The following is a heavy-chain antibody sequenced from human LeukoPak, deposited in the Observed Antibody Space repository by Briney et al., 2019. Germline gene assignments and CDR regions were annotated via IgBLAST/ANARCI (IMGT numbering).Heavy chain of an antibody. CDR1: GDSITNYY. CDR3: ARIYSRGWSLDS. CDR2: MYTTGST. V-gene: IGHV4-4*07. J-gene: IGHJ4*02. D-gene: IGHD6-19*01. Sequence: SETLSLTCTVSGDSITNYYWAWIRQSAGKGLEWIGRMYTTGSTKYSPSFESRVTMPRDASKNQFSLRLNSVTAADTAIYYCARIYSRGWSLDSWGPGTLVTVSS.